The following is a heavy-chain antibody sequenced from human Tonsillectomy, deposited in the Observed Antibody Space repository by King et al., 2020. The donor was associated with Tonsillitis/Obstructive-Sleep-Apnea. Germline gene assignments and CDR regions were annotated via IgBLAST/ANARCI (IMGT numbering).Heavy chain of an antibody. D-gene: IGHD3-10*01. V-gene: IGHV4-34*01. J-gene: IGHJ5*02. CDR1: SGSFSGYY. CDR2: INHSGST. Sequence: VQLQQWGAGLLKPSETLSLTCAVYSGSFSGYYWSWIRQPPGKGLEWIGEINHSGSTNYNPSLKSRVTISVDTSKNQFSLKLSSVTAAETAVYYCARGDTIKSFDPWGQGTLVTVSS. CDR3: ARGDTIKSFDP.